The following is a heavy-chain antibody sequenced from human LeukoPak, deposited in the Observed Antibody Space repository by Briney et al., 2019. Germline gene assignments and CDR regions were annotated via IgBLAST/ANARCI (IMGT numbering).Heavy chain of an antibody. CDR1: GYTLTSYS. J-gene: IGHJ4*02. V-gene: IGHV1-3*01. Sequence: ASVKVSCKASGYTLTSYSMHWVRQAPGQRLEWMGWINAGNGNTKYSQKFQGRVTITRDTSASTAYMELRSLRSDDTALYYCARDQLVLPRGISGYWGQGTLVTVSS. CDR2: INAGNGNT. CDR3: ARDQLVLPRGISGY. D-gene: IGHD1-14*01.